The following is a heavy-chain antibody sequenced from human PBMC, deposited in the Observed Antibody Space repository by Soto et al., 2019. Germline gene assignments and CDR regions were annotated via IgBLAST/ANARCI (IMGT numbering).Heavy chain of an antibody. J-gene: IGHJ3*02. V-gene: IGHV3-23*01. CDR2: VSTDGRDT. D-gene: IGHD6-13*01. CDR1: GFTFNNYA. CDR3: AKGFGVAGPRTRTFDI. Sequence: EVQLLESGGGLVQPGGSLRLSCAASGFTFNNYAMSWVRQAPGKGLQWVSIVSTDGRDTFYSDSVKGRFTISRDNSMNXLYLQMNGLRAEDTAIYYCAKGFGVAGPRTRTFDIWGQGTMVTVSS.